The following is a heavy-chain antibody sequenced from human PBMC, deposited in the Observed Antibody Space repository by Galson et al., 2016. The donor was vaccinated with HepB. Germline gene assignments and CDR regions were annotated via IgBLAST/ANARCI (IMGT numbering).Heavy chain of an antibody. CDR1: GGTVNNYA. Sequence: SVKVSCKASGGTVNNYAMNWVRQAPGQGLKWMGGIIPIFGTTNYAQKFQDRVTITADKSTNIAYMELSSLRCEDTAVYYGARSSISNVWWRRHGYMDVWGKGTTIIVSS. CDR3: ARSSISNVWWRRHGYMDV. V-gene: IGHV1-69*06. D-gene: IGHD5-12*01. J-gene: IGHJ6*03. CDR2: IIPIFGTT.